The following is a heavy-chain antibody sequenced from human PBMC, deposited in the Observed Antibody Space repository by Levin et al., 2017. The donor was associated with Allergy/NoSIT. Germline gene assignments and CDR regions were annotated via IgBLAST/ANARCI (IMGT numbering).Heavy chain of an antibody. V-gene: IGHV3-30*18. Sequence: GESLKISCAASGFTFSSYGMHWVRQAPGKGLEWVAVISYDGSNKYYADSVKGRFTISRDNSKNTLYLQMNSLRAEDTAVYYCAKVTEQQLVLGYWGQGTLVTVSS. CDR3: AKVTEQQLVLGY. J-gene: IGHJ4*02. CDR1: GFTFSSYG. CDR2: ISYDGSNK. D-gene: IGHD6-13*01.